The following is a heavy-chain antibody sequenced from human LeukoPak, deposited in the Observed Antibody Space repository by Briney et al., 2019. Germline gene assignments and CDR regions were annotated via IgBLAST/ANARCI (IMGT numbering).Heavy chain of an antibody. CDR2: IYPGDSDT. J-gene: IGHJ3*02. V-gene: IGHV5-51*01. CDR1: GYSFTSYW. CDR3: ARCKSVSLYSSSWYGAFDI. D-gene: IGHD6-13*01. Sequence: GSLKISCKGSGYSFTSYWIGWVRQMPGKGLEWMGIIYPGDSDTRYSPSFQGQVTISADKSISTAYLQWSSLKASDTAMYYCARCKSVSLYSSSWYGAFDIWGQGTMVTVSS.